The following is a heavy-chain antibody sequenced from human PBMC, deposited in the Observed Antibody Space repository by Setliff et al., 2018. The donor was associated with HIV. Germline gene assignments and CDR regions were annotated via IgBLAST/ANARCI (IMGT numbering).Heavy chain of an antibody. Sequence: GGSLRLSCAASGFNFSTYSMDWVRQAPGKGLEWVSSITSSSNYIYYADSVKGRFTISRDNAKNSLYLQMNSLRAEDTAIYYCASIYNWNSDYWGQGTLVTVSS. J-gene: IGHJ4*02. CDR2: ITSSSNYI. CDR1: GFNFSTYS. CDR3: ASIYNWNSDY. V-gene: IGHV3-21*01. D-gene: IGHD1-20*01.